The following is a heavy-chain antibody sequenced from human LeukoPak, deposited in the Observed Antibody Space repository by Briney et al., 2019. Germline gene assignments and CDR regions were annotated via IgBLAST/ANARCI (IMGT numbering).Heavy chain of an antibody. CDR3: RRDLSGHYSFDH. CDR1: GFTFSHYA. V-gene: IGHV3-30*04. CDR2: VSAEGDRR. Sequence: GGSLRLSCAASGFTFSHYAMHWVRRAPGKGLEWITFVSAEGDRRYYADSVKGRFTISRDDSKNTLYLQMNSLRPEDSALYYCRRDLSGHYSFDHWGQGALVTVSS. D-gene: IGHD4-17*01. J-gene: IGHJ4*02.